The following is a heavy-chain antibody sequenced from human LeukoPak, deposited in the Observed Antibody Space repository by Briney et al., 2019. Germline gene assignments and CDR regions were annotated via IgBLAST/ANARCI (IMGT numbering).Heavy chain of an antibody. J-gene: IGHJ3*02. Sequence: ASVTVSCKASGYTFTGYYMHWVRQAPGQGREWMGWINPNSGGTNYAQTFQGRVTMTRDTSISTAYMELSRLRSDDTAVYYCAREHCSSTSCYLPGRPFDIWGQGTMVTVSS. CDR3: AREHCSSTSCYLPGRPFDI. D-gene: IGHD2-2*01. CDR1: GYTFTGYY. V-gene: IGHV1-2*02. CDR2: INPNSGGT.